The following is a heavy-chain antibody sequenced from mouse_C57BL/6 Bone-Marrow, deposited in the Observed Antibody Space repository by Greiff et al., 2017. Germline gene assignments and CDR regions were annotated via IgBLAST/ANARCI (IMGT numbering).Heavy chain of an antibody. V-gene: IGHV1-64*01. Sequence: VQLQQPGAELVKPGASVKLSCTASGYPFTSYWLHWVTQRPGQGLEWIGMIHPNSGSTNYNETFKSKATLTVHKSSCTAYMQLSSMTYEDAAVYYCARERVYYGSGAMDYWGQGTSVTVSS. CDR1: GYPFTSYW. D-gene: IGHD1-1*01. CDR2: IHPNSGST. J-gene: IGHJ4*01. CDR3: ARERVYYGSGAMDY.